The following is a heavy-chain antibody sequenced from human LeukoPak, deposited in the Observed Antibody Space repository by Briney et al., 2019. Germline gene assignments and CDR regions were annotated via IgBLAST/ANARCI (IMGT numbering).Heavy chain of an antibody. CDR2: IYPGDSDT. D-gene: IGHD4-11*01. CDR1: GYIFTSHW. Sequence: GESLKISCKGSGYIFTSHWIGWVRQMPGKGLEWMGIIYPGDSDTRYSPSFQGHVTISADNSISTASLQWNNLKASDTAMYYCARTQDIDYNLLFDYWGLGALVTVSS. CDR3: ARTQDIDYNLLFDY. J-gene: IGHJ4*02. V-gene: IGHV5-51*01.